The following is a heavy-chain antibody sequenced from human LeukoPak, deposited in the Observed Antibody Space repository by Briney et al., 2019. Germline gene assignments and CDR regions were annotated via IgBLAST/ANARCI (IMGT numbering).Heavy chain of an antibody. J-gene: IGHJ5*02. Sequence: SETLSLTCSVFGGSISSSSYYWGWIRQSPGKGVEWIASIYHDGNTFYNPSLKSRVAISVDTAKSQVSLRLRSVTAADTAVYYCAETNTQDWFDPWGQGTLVTVSS. CDR2: IYHDGNT. D-gene: IGHD1-7*01. CDR1: GGSISSSSYY. CDR3: AETNTQDWFDP. V-gene: IGHV4-39*07.